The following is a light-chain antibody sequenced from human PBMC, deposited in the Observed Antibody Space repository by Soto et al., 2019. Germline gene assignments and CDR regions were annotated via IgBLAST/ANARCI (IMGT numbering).Light chain of an antibody. J-gene: IGKJ5*01. CDR1: QSLTTN. CDR2: DPS. Sequence: EVVMTQSPGTLSVSPGERAILSCRASQSLTTNLAWYQQKPGQAPRLLIHDPSTRATGIPARFSGSGSGTEFTLTISSLQSEDFAVYYCQQYDDWPLTFGQGTRLETK. V-gene: IGKV3-15*01. CDR3: QQYDDWPLT.